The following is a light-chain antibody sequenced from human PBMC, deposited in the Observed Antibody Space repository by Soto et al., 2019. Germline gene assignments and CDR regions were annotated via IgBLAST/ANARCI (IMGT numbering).Light chain of an antibody. CDR3: QQYNSWT. Sequence: DIQMTQSPSTLSASVGDRVTITCRASQSFSDWLAWYQQKPGKAPKLLIYKASNLESGVPSRFSGSGSGTEFTLTISSLQPDDFATYYCQQYNSWTFGQGTKVEIK. J-gene: IGKJ1*01. CDR2: KAS. V-gene: IGKV1-5*03. CDR1: QSFSDW.